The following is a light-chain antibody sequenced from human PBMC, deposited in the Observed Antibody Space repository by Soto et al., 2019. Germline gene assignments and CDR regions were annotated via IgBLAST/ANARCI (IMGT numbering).Light chain of an antibody. CDR3: QIWSTDIRV. Sequence: QPVLTQPPSASASLGASVKLTCTLSSGHNSYAIAWHQQQPEKGPRYLMKLNSDGSHSKGDGIPDRFSGSSSGAERYLTISSLQSEDEADYYCQIWSTDIRVFGGGTKVTVL. CDR1: SGHNSYA. V-gene: IGLV4-69*01. J-gene: IGLJ3*02. CDR2: LNSDGSH.